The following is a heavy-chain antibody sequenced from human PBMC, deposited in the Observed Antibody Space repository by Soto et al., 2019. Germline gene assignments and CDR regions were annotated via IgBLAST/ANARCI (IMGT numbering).Heavy chain of an antibody. V-gene: IGHV3-23*01. CDR1: GFTFSSYA. Sequence: GGSLRLSCAASGFTFSSYAMHWVRQAPGEGQGLRRGKGLEWVSAISGTGDSTYYAESVKGRFIISRDNSKNTLFLQMNSLRVEDTAVYYCAKDPYASAGATGPYAMDVWGQGTTVTVSS. J-gene: IGHJ6*02. D-gene: IGHD6-13*01. CDR2: ISGTGDST. CDR3: AKDPYASAGATGPYAMDV.